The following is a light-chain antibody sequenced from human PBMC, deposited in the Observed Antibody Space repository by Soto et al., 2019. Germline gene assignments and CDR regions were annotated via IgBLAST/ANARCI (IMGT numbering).Light chain of an antibody. CDR1: QGVSRE. J-gene: IGKJ4*01. V-gene: IGKV3-15*01. Sequence: EIVMTQSPATLSVAPGERVTLSFRSSQGVSRELAWYQHKSGQAPRLLISGASTGATGIPARFSGSGSGTEFTLTISSLQSEDCAIYYCQQYYTWPITFGGGTKVDIK. CDR3: QQYYTWPIT. CDR2: GAS.